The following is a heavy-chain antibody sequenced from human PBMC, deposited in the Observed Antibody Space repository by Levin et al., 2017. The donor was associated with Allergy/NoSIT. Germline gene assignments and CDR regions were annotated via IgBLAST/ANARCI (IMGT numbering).Heavy chain of an antibody. Sequence: GGSLRLSCAASGILFSSYDMNWVRQAPGKGLEWVSSISAGGNYIYYADSVKGRFTISRANAKTSLFLQMNSLRAEDTAVYYCASWAMYHYDRSAFDYFYYAMDVWGQGTTVTVSS. J-gene: IGHJ6*02. CDR3: ASWAMYHYDRSAFDYFYYAMDV. CDR1: GILFSSYD. V-gene: IGHV3-21*01. CDR2: ISAGGNYI. D-gene: IGHD3-22*01.